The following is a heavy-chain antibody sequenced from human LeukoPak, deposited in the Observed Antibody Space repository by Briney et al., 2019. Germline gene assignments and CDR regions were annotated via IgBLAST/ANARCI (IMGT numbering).Heavy chain of an antibody. V-gene: IGHV4-34*01. Sequence: SETLSLTCAMHSESSGGDDWTWIRQPPGKGLEWIGEVSPGGSTRYNPSLRSRVTISLDTSRSRFSLRLSSVTAAETGVYYCARDGGTRLGFDAWGKGTLVTVSS. CDR3: ARDGGTRLGFDA. D-gene: IGHD3-16*01. CDR2: VSPGGST. CDR1: SESSGGDD. J-gene: IGHJ5*02.